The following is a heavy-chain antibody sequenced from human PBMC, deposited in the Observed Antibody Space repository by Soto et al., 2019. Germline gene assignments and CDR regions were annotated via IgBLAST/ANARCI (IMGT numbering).Heavy chain of an antibody. CDR2: IYWDDDK. V-gene: IGHV2-5*02. D-gene: IGHD5-12*01. J-gene: IGHJ4*02. CDR3: ARSLDGYIYFDY. Sequence: QITLKESGPTLVKPTQTLTLTCTFSGFSISTSGVGVGWIRQPPGKALEWLALIYWDDDKRYSPSLKSRLTITKDTSKNQVVLTMTNMDPVDTATYYCARSLDGYIYFDYWGQGTLVTVSS. CDR1: GFSISTSGVG.